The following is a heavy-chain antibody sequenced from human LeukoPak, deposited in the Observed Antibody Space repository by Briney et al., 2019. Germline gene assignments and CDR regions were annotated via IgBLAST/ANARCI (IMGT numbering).Heavy chain of an antibody. Sequence: PSETLSLTCTVSGGPISSCYWSWIRQPPGKGLEWIGYIYYSGSTNYNPSLKSRVTISVDTSKNQFSLKLSSVTAADTAVYYCARGFYNWNDGVDYWGQGTLVTVSS. J-gene: IGHJ4*02. D-gene: IGHD1-20*01. CDR1: GGPISSCY. V-gene: IGHV4-59*01. CDR3: ARGFYNWNDGVDY. CDR2: IYYSGST.